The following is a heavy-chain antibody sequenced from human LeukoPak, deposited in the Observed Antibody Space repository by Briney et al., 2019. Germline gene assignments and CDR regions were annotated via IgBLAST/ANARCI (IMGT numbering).Heavy chain of an antibody. J-gene: IGHJ6*03. CDR2: IIPIFGAA. Sequence: SVKVSCKASGGTFSSYAISWVRQAPGQGLEWMGGIIPIFGAANYAQKFQGRVTITADESTSTAYMELRSLRSDDTAVYYCARVVTHRDYYYMDVWGKGTTVTVSS. CDR3: ARVVTHRDYYYMDV. V-gene: IGHV1-69*13. CDR1: GGTFSSYA. D-gene: IGHD4-23*01.